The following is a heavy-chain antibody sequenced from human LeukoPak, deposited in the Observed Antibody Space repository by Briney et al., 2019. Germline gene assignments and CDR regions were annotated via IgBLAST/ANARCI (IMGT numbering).Heavy chain of an antibody. CDR1: GYTFTSYD. D-gene: IGHD1-26*01. CDR2: MNPNSGNT. Sequence: GASVKVSCKASGYTFTSYDINWVRQATGQGLEWMGWMNPNSGNTGYAQKFQGRVTMTRNTSISTAYMELSSLRSADTAVYYCARGGGIVGATKADYWGQGTLVTVSS. CDR3: ARGGGIVGATKADY. V-gene: IGHV1-8*01. J-gene: IGHJ4*02.